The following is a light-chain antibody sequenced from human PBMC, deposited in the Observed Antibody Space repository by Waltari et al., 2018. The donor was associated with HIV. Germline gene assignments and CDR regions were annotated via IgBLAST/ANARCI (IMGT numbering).Light chain of an antibody. Sequence: SYELIQPPSVSVSPGQTASITCSGDKLGDKYACWYQQKPGQPPVLVIHQDRKRPSGIPERFSGSNSGNTAALTISGTQAMDEADYYCQAWDSRSVVFGGGTKLTVL. J-gene: IGLJ2*01. V-gene: IGLV3-1*01. CDR1: KLGDKY. CDR3: QAWDSRSVV. CDR2: QDR.